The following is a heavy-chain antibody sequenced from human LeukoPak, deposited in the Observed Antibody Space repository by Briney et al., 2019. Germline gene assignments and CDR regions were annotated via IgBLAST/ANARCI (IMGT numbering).Heavy chain of an antibody. D-gene: IGHD3-10*01. CDR2: ISSSGSTI. V-gene: IGHV3-48*03. Sequence: PGGSLRLSCAASGFTFSSYEMNWVRQAPGKGLEWVSYISSSGSTIYYADSVKGRFTISRDNAKNSLYLQMNSLRAEDTAVYYCARASITMVRGEDYGMDVWGEGTTVTVSS. J-gene: IGHJ6*04. CDR3: ARASITMVRGEDYGMDV. CDR1: GFTFSSYE.